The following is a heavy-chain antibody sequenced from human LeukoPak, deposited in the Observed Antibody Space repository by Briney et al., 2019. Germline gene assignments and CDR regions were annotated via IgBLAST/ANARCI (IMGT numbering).Heavy chain of an antibody. V-gene: IGHV3-23*01. J-gene: IGHJ4*02. D-gene: IGHD6-6*01. CDR2: ISGTYGHT. CDR3: AKVSSSSGVDYFDY. Sequence: GGSLRLSCAASGFTLRNSAMSWVRQAPGEGQEWVSVISGTYGHTYYADSVKGRFTISRDNSKNTLFLQMNSLRGEDTAVYYCAKVSSSSGVDYFDYWGQGTLVTVSS. CDR1: GFTLRNSA.